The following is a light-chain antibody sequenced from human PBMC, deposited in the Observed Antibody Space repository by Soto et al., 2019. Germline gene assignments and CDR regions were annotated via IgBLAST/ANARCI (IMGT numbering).Light chain of an antibody. J-gene: IGKJ1*01. CDR1: QSVSSSY. CDR3: QQYGTSPPYT. Sequence: EIVLTQSPGTLSSSPGERATLSCRASQSVSSSYLAWYQQKPGQAPRLLIYGASSRATGLPDRFSGSGSGTDFTRPISRLEPEDFSVYYCQQYGTSPPYTFGQGTKVEIK. CDR2: GAS. V-gene: IGKV3-20*01.